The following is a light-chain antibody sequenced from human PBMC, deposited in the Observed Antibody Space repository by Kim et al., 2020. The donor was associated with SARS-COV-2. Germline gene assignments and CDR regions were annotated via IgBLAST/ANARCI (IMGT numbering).Light chain of an antibody. CDR1: QSVSSF. CDR2: GAS. V-gene: IGKV3-11*01. CDR3: QQRSSGVS. J-gene: IGKJ4*01. Sequence: LSLSPGQRATLSCRASQSVSSFLAWYQQKPGQAPRLLIYGASNRPTGIPARLSGSGSGTDFSLTIRNLEPEEFAVYYCQQRSSGVSFGGGTKGEI.